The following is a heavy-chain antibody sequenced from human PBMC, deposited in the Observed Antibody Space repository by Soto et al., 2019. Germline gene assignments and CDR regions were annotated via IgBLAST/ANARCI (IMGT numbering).Heavy chain of an antibody. J-gene: IGHJ4*02. CDR3: AKGGDFYDISTGYFGSKAYFDH. D-gene: IGHD3-9*01. CDR2: ISSDGRNK. Sequence: PGGSLRLSCAASGFTFTSYGMHWVRQAPGKGLEWVAVISSDGRNKYYSDSVKGRFTISRDVSKNTVFLHMDSLSAEDTAVYYCAKGGDFYDISTGYFGSKAYFDHWGQGTLVTVSS. V-gene: IGHV3-30*18. CDR1: GFTFTSYG.